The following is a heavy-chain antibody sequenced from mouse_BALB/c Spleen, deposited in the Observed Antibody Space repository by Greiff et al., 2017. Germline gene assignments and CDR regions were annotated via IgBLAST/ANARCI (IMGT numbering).Heavy chain of an antibody. J-gene: IGHJ2*01. CDR2: IYPGGGYT. CDR3: ARSAPPRNYFDY. V-gene: IGHV1-63*02. CDR1: GYTFTNYW. Sequence: QVQLQQSGAELVRPGTSVKISCKASGYTFTNYWLGWVKQRPGHGLEWIGDIYPGGGYTNYNEKFKGKATLTADTSSSTAYMQLSSLTSEDSAVYFCARSAPPRNYFDYWGQGTTLTVSS.